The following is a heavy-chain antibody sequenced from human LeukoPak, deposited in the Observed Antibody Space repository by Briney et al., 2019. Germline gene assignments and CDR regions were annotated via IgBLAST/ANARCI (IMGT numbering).Heavy chain of an antibody. CDR1: GFTFSSYG. J-gene: IGHJ4*02. Sequence: GRSLRLSCAASGFTFSSYGMHWVRQAPGKGLEWVAVIWYDGSNKYYADSVKGRFTISRDNSKNTLYLQMNSLRAEDTAVYYCARELPWNYFGYWGQGTLVTVSS. V-gene: IGHV3-33*01. CDR3: ARELPWNYFGY. D-gene: IGHD1-1*01. CDR2: IWYDGSNK.